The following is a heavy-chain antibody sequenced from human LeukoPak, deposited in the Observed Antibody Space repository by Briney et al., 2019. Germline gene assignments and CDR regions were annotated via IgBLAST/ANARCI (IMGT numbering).Heavy chain of an antibody. V-gene: IGHV3-23*01. CDR2: ISESGVGT. CDR3: AKVRVGATIDD. CDR1: GFTFRSYA. Sequence: GGSLRLSCVASGFTFRSYATNWVRQAPGKGLEWVSGISESGVGTNYADSVKGRFTTSRDNSKNTLYLQMNSLRGEDTAVYYCAKVRVGATIDDWGQGTLVTVSS. J-gene: IGHJ4*02. D-gene: IGHD1-26*01.